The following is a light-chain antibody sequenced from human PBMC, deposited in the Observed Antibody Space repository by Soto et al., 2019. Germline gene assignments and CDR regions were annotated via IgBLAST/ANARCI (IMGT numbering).Light chain of an antibody. CDR1: QSLVYSDGNTY. Sequence: EVVLTQSPLSLPVTLGQPASISCRSSQSLVYSDGNTYLNWFQQRPGQSPRRLIYKVSNRDSGXXXXXXXXXXXXXXXXXXXRVEAEDVGVYYCMQGTHWPNTFGQGTKLEIK. J-gene: IGKJ2*01. V-gene: IGKV2-30*01. CDR2: KVS. CDR3: MQGTHWPNT.